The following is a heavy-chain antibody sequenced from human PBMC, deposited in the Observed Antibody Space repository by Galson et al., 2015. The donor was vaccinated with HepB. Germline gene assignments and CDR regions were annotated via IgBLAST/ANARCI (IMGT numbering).Heavy chain of an antibody. J-gene: IGHJ4*02. CDR2: ISRYGRHK. CDR3: AKEYQGRSGTGLGD. CDR1: GFNFDEYI. D-gene: IGHD1-26*01. V-gene: IGHV3-43*01. Sequence: SLRLSCAASGFNFDEYIMHWVRQAPGKGLEWVSRISRYGRHKFYSDSVKGRFTVSRDNNKNFLYLQMHSLTSEETAFYYCAKEYQGRSGTGLGDWGEGTLVTVPS.